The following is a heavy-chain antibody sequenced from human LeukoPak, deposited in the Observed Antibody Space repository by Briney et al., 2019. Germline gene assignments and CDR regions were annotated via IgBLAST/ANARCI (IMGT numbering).Heavy chain of an antibody. CDR3: AKVIDSGSYGPGHFDY. Sequence: GGSLRLSCAASGFIFSTYGMHWVRQAPGKGLVWVSRSKNDGRSTSYADSVKGRFTISRDSAKNTLFLQMDSLRAEDTALYYCAKVIDSGSYGPGHFDYWGQGTLVTVSS. V-gene: IGHV3-74*01. J-gene: IGHJ4*02. CDR2: SKNDGRST. D-gene: IGHD5-18*01. CDR1: GFIFSTYG.